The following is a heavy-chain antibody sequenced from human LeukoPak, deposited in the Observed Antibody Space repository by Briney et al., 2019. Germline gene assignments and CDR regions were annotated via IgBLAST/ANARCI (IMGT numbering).Heavy chain of an antibody. CDR2: ISHTGSTM. Sequence: GGSLSLTCAASGCSFSSYSLNWVRQPPGKGLEWISYISHTGSTMSYPASVKGRSTFSRATANHSSHQQINSMGVEDAAVYYCARGKGDSAYRSCGPWGQGTLVTVSS. D-gene: IGHD1-14*01. V-gene: IGHV3-48*04. J-gene: IGHJ5*02. CDR3: ARGKGDSAYRSCGP. CDR1: GCSFSSYS.